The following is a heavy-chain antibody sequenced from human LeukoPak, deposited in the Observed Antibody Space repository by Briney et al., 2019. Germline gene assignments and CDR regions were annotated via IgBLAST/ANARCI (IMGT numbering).Heavy chain of an antibody. V-gene: IGHV3-21*01. D-gene: IGHD4-23*01. CDR1: GFTFSSYS. CDR3: ARDQRGNEGVYYYYMDV. Sequence: GGSLRLSCAASGFTFSSYSMNWVRQAPGKGLEWVSSISSSSSYIYYADSVKGRFTISRDNAKNSLYLQMNSLRAEDTAVYYCARDQRGNEGVYYYYMDVWGKGTTVTVSS. J-gene: IGHJ6*03. CDR2: ISSSSSYI.